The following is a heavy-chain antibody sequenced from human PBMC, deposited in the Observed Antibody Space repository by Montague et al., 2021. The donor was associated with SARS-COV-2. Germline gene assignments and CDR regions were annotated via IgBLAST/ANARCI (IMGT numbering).Heavy chain of an antibody. V-gene: IGHV4-4*02. D-gene: IGHD6-19*01. Sequence: SETLSLTCAVSGGSISSSIWWSWVRQPPGKGLEWIGEIYHSGSTSNNPSLKSRVTISVDKSRNQFSLKLSSVTAADTAVYYCASRGAVAGKVYFQHWGQGTLVTVSS. CDR3: ASRGAVAGKVYFQH. CDR2: IYHSGST. CDR1: GGSISSSIW. J-gene: IGHJ1*01.